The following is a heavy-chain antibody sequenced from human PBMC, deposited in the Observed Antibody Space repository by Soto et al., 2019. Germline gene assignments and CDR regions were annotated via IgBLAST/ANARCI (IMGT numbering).Heavy chain of an antibody. Sequence: QVQLVESGGGVVQPGRSLRLSCAASGFTFSSYAMHWVRQAPGKGLEWVAVISYDGSNKYYADSVKGRFTISRDNSKNTLYLQMNRLRAEDTAVYYCAREQTVKGHYYYYYGMDVWGQGTTVTVSS. CDR2: ISYDGSNK. V-gene: IGHV3-30-3*01. D-gene: IGHD4-17*01. J-gene: IGHJ6*02. CDR3: AREQTVKGHYYYYYGMDV. CDR1: GFTFSSYA.